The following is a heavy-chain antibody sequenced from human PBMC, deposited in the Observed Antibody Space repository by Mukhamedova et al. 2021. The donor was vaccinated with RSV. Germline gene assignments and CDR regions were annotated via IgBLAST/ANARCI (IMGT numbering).Heavy chain of an antibody. Sequence: SSSSDYIYYADSVKGRFTISRDNAKNSLYLQMNSLRAEDTAVYYCARGLGPATGKFYFDYWGQGTLVPVSS. CDR3: ARGLGPATGKFYFDY. D-gene: IGHD7-27*01. CDR2: SSSSDYI. V-gene: IGHV3-21*01. J-gene: IGHJ4*02.